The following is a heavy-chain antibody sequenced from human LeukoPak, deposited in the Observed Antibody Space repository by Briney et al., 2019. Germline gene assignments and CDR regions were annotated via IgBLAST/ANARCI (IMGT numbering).Heavy chain of an antibody. CDR3: ARGHCSSTSCHDNWFDP. J-gene: IGHJ5*02. D-gene: IGHD2-2*01. CDR2: INPSGGST. Sequence: GASVKVSCKASGYTFTSYGISWVRQAPGQGLEWMGIINPSGGSTSYAQKFQGRVTMTRDTSTSTVYMELSSLRSEDTAVYYCARGHCSSTSCHDNWFDPWGQGTLVTVSS. V-gene: IGHV1-46*01. CDR1: GYTFTSYG.